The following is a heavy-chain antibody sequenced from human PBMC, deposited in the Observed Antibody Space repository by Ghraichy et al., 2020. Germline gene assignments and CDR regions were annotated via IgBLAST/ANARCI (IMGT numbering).Heavy chain of an antibody. Sequence: SETLSLTCAVYGGSFSGYYWSWIRQPPGKGLEWIGEINHSGSTNYNPSLKSRVTISVDTSKNQFSLKLSSVTAADTAVYYCAGSWYPDYWGQGTLVTVSS. CDR2: INHSGST. CDR1: GGSFSGYY. CDR3: AGSWYPDY. V-gene: IGHV4-34*01. J-gene: IGHJ4*02. D-gene: IGHD6-13*01.